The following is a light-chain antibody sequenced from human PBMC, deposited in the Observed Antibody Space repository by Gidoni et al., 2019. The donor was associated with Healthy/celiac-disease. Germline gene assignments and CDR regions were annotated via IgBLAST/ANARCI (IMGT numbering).Light chain of an antibody. Sequence: EIVMTQSPATLSVSPGERATLSCRASQSVSSNLAWYQQKPGQAPRLLIYGASTRATGIPARCSGSGSGTEFTLTISSLQSEDFAVDYCQQYNNWPPAFTFGPGTKVDIK. V-gene: IGKV3-15*01. CDR2: GAS. CDR3: QQYNNWPPAFT. J-gene: IGKJ3*01. CDR1: QSVSSN.